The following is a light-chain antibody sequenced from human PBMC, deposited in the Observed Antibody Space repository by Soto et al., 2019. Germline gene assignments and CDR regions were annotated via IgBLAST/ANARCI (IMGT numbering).Light chain of an antibody. Sequence: QSALTQPASVAGSPGQSITISCTGTNSDVGGYNYVSWYQQHPGKAPKLMICDVSNRPSGVSNRFSGSKSGNTASLTISGLQAEGEADYYCSSYTSSSTYVFGTGTKLTVL. V-gene: IGLV2-14*01. J-gene: IGLJ1*01. CDR1: NSDVGGYNY. CDR3: SSYTSSSTYV. CDR2: DVS.